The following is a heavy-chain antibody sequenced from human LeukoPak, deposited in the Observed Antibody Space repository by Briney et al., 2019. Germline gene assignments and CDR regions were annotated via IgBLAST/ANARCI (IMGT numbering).Heavy chain of an antibody. D-gene: IGHD3-3*01. CDR1: GGSFSNYD. CDR2: INHNGRT. Sequence: PSETLSLTCAVYGGSFSNYDWTWIRQPPGKGLEWIGEINHNGRTNYNPSLKSRLTISADTSKNQFPLKLRSVTAADTAVYYCARGRSRVTVFGVALNWFDSWGQGNLVSVSS. V-gene: IGHV4-34*01. J-gene: IGHJ5*01. CDR3: ARGRSRVTVFGVALNWFDS.